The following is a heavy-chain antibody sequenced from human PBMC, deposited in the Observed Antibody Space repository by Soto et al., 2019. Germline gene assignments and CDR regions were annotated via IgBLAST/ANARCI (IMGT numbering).Heavy chain of an antibody. CDR2: IYPGDSDT. D-gene: IGHD5-12*01. CDR1: GYSFTSYW. CDR3: ATTAGYTGYDFLAPFDS. J-gene: IGHJ4*02. V-gene: IGHV5-51*01. Sequence: PGESLKISCKGSGYSFTSYWIGWVRQMPGKGLEWMGIIYPGDSDTRYSPSFQGQVTISADKSISTAYLQWSSLKASDTAMYYCATTAGYTGYDFLAPFDSWGQGTLVTVSS.